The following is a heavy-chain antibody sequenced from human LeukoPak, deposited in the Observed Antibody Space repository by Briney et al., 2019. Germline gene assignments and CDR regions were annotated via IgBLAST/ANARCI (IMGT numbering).Heavy chain of an antibody. D-gene: IGHD4-11*01. CDR3: AGSKYPEPQDLNF. J-gene: IGHJ4*02. CDR1: GFTFDINE. CDR2: ISSDRNVI. Sequence: GGSLRLSCAASGFTFDINEMNWVRQAPGKGLEWISYISSDRNVIYYADSVKGRFTISRDNAKYSLYLQMNSLRAEDTAVYYCAGSKYPEPQDLNFWGQGTLVAVSS. V-gene: IGHV3-48*03.